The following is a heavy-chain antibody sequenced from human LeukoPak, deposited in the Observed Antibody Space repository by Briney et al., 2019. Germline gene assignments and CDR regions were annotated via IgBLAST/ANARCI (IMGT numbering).Heavy chain of an antibody. J-gene: IGHJ4*02. CDR3: VKSVISAGQFDY. CDR2: VSYDGSSK. D-gene: IGHD6-13*01. Sequence: GGSLRLSCAASGFTFSSYGMHWVRQAPGKGXXXVAVVSYDGSSKYYADSVKGRFTISRDNSENTLDLQMNSLRVEDTAVYYCVKSVISAGQFDYWGQGTLVTVSS. V-gene: IGHV3-30*18. CDR1: GFTFSSYG.